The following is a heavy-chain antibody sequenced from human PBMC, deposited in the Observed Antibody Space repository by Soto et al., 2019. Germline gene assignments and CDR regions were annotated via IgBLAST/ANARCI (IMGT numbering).Heavy chain of an antibody. Sequence: QVQLVESGGGVVQPGRSLRLSCAASGFTFSTYAMHWVRQAPGKGLEWVGVISYDGSSKYYADSVKGRFAISRDNSGNTLSVKINSLRAEDTRVFYCAREMGRFGGGNNCYDPWGQVTLVTVSS. D-gene: IGHD1-26*01. CDR3: AREMGRFGGGNNCYDP. V-gene: IGHV3-30*09. CDR1: GFTFSTYA. CDR2: ISYDGSSK. J-gene: IGHJ5*02.